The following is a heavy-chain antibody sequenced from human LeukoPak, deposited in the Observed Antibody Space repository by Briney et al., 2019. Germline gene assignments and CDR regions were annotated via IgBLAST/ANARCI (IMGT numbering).Heavy chain of an antibody. CDR3: ARKGSVRGRSTTVTTTHSPFDP. Sequence: PSETLSLTCAVSGGSISSSNWWSWVRQPPGKGLEWIGEIYHSGSTNYNPSLKSRVTISVDKSKDQFSLKLSSVTAADTAVYYCARKGSVRGRSTTVTTTHSPFDPWGQGTLVTVSS. J-gene: IGHJ5*02. V-gene: IGHV4-4*02. CDR2: IYHSGST. D-gene: IGHD4-17*01. CDR1: GGSISSSNW.